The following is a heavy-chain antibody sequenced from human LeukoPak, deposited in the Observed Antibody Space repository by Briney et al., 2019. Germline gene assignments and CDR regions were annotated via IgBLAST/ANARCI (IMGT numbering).Heavy chain of an antibody. D-gene: IGHD3-10*01. J-gene: IGHJ4*02. CDR3: ARDSTYYYASGSSGPHYFDS. Sequence: PGRSLRLSCAASGFTFSNYAMHWVRQAPGKGLEWVAAISNVETNTYYADSVKGRFTISRDNSKNTLYLQLNSLRAEDTSVYYCARDSTYYYASGSSGPHYFDSWGQGTLVTVSP. CDR2: ISNVETNT. V-gene: IGHV3-30*01. CDR1: GFTFSNYA.